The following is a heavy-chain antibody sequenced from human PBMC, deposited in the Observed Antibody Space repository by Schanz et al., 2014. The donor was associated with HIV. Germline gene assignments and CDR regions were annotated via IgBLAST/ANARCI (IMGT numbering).Heavy chain of an antibody. CDR3: ARAFCSGGSCFAGYGLDV. V-gene: IGHV4-4*07. J-gene: IGHJ6*02. Sequence: QVQLQESGPGLVKPSETLSLTCSVSGGSIGNYYWSWVRQPAGKGLEWIGRIHATGSTSYSPSLKSRFTVSVDTSQNQISLNLSSVTAADTAVYYCARAFCSGGSCFAGYGLDVWGQGTTVTVSS. CDR1: GGSIGNYY. CDR2: IHATGST. D-gene: IGHD2-15*01.